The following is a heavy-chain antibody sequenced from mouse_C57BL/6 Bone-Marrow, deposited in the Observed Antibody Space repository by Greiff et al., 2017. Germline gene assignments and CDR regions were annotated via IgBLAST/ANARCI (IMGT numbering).Heavy chain of an antibody. Sequence: QVHVKQSGPELVKPGASVKISCKASGYTFTEWTGWIFPGSGSTYYNEKFKGKATLTVDKSSSTAYMLLSSLTSEDSAVYFCARWDYGSRGFAYWGQGTLVTVSA. J-gene: IGHJ3*01. V-gene: IGHV1-75*01. CDR3: ARWDYGSRGFAY. D-gene: IGHD1-1*01. CDR1: GYTFTE. CDR2: IFPGSGST.